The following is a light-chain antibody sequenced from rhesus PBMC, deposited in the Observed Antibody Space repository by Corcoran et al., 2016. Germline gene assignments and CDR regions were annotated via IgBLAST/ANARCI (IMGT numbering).Light chain of an antibody. CDR3: QKYGSSPLT. Sequence: QVILTQFPATLSLPPGERATLPCRASQSVDSGLAWYQQKPGQAPRLLMYGASSRATGIPDRFSGSGSGTEFTLTISSLEPEDFAVYYCQKYGSSPLTFGGGTKVKLK. J-gene: IGKJ4*01. CDR2: GAS. V-gene: IGKV3-53*01. CDR1: QSVDSG.